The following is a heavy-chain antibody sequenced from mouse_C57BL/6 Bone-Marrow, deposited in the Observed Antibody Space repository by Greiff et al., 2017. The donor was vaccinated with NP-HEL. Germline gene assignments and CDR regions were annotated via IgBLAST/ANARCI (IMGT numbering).Heavy chain of an antibody. CDR2: IYPGDGDT. CDR1: GYAFSSSW. CDR3: ARNGYYGAWFAY. J-gene: IGHJ3*01. D-gene: IGHD2-3*01. V-gene: IGHV1-82*01. Sequence: QVQLQQSGPELVKPGASVKISCKASGYAFSSSWMNWVKQRPGKGLEWIGRIYPGDGDTNYNGKFKGKATLTADKSSSTAYMQLSSLTSEDSADYFCARNGYYGAWFAYWGQGTLVTVSA.